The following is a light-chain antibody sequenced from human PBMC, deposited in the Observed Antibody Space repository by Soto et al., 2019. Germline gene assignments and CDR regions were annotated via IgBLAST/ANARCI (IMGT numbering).Light chain of an antibody. V-gene: IGKV3-15*01. CDR3: QQYNNWTPT. CDR1: QTITSN. CDR2: GAS. Sequence: EVVMMQSPATLSVSPGNPVTLSCRDNQTITSNLAWYQQTPGQAPRLLIYGASTRETGIPARFNGSGSGTEFTLTISGLQSEDFAVDYCQQYNNWTPTFGQGTRLEIK. J-gene: IGKJ5*01.